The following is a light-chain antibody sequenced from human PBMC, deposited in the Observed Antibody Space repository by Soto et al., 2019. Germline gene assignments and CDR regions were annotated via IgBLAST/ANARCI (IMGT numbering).Light chain of an antibody. CDR3: QSYDSSLTIYV. CDR1: SSNIGAGYD. Sequence: QSVLTQPPSVSGAPGQRVTISCTGSSSNIGAGYDVHWYQQLPGTVPKLLIYTTTTRPSGVPDRFSGSKSGTSVSLAITGLQAEDEADYYCQSYDSSLTIYVFGTGTKLTVL. CDR2: TTT. J-gene: IGLJ1*01. V-gene: IGLV1-40*01.